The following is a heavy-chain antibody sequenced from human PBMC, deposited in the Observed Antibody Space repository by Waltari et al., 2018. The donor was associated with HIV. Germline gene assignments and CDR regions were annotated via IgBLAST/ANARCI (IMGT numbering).Heavy chain of an antibody. Sequence: QVQLQQWGAGLLKPSETLSLTCAVYGGSFSGYYWSWIRQPPGKGLEWIGEINHIGSTNYNPSLKGRVTISVDTSKNQFSLKLSSVTAADTAVYYCAREHYYDSSGYYPMFDYWGQGTLVTVSS. V-gene: IGHV4-34*01. CDR1: GGSFSGYY. J-gene: IGHJ4*02. CDR2: INHIGST. CDR3: AREHYYDSSGYYPMFDY. D-gene: IGHD3-22*01.